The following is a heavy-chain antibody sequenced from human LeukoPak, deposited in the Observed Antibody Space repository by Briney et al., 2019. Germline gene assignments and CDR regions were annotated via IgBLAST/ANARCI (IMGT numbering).Heavy chain of an antibody. CDR1: GFTFDDYT. J-gene: IGHJ5*02. V-gene: IGHV3-43*01. CDR2: ISWDGGST. Sequence: PGGSLRLSCAASGFTFDDYTMHWVRQAPGKGLEWISLISWDGGSTYYADSVKGRFTISRDNSKNSLYLQMNSLRAGDTAVYYCARDRGVRGGAVNWFDPWGQGTLVTVSS. CDR3: ARDRGVRGGAVNWFDP. D-gene: IGHD3-10*01.